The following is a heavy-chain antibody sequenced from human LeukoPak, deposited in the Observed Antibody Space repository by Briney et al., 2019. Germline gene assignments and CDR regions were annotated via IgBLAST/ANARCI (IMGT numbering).Heavy chain of an antibody. CDR1: GGTFSSYA. J-gene: IGHJ6*03. Sequence: GASVKVSCKASGGTFSSYAISWVRQAPGQGLEWMGGIIPIFGTANYAQKFQGRVTITTDESTSTAYMELSSLRSEDTAVYYCARDRSWFGELSRSQNYYMDVWGKGTTVTVSS. V-gene: IGHV1-69*05. CDR3: ARDRSWFGELSRSQNYYMDV. CDR2: IIPIFGTA. D-gene: IGHD3-10*01.